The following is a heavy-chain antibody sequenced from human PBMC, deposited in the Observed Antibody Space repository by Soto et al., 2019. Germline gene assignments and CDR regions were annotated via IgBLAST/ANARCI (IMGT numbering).Heavy chain of an antibody. CDR1: GFTFSSYG. Sequence: GGSLRLSCAASGFTFSSYGMHWVRQAPGKGLEWVAVISYDGSNKYYADSVKGRFTISRDNSKNTLYLQMNSLRAEDTAVYYCAKDGYYYDSSGYYYPVYFDYWGQGTLVTVS. V-gene: IGHV3-30*18. J-gene: IGHJ4*02. D-gene: IGHD3-22*01. CDR2: ISYDGSNK. CDR3: AKDGYYYDSSGYYYPVYFDY.